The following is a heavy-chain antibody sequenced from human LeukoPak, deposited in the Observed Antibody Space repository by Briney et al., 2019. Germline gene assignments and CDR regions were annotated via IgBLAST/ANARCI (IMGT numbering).Heavy chain of an antibody. CDR3: AGEPGTSYCSGGSCYRGWFDP. V-gene: IGHV4-39*07. CDR2: IYYSGST. CDR1: GGSISSSSYY. J-gene: IGHJ5*02. D-gene: IGHD2-15*01. Sequence: SETLSLTCTVSGGSISSSSYYWGWIRQPPGKGLEWIGSIYYSGSTNYNPSLKSRVTISVDTSKNQFSLKLSSVTAADTAVYYCAGEPGTSYCSGGSCYRGWFDPWGQGTLVTVSS.